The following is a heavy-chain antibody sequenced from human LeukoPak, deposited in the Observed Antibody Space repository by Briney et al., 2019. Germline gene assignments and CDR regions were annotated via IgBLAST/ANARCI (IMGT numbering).Heavy chain of an antibody. CDR3: ARERACGASSCVAYYFDS. V-gene: IGHV3-21*01. CDR2: ISGSSTYK. D-gene: IGHD2-2*01. CDR1: GVTFSNDG. J-gene: IGHJ4*02. Sequence: GGSLRLSCAASGVTFSNDGMDWVRQAPGQGLEWVSSISGSSTYKYYADSVKGRFTISRDNAKSSLYLQMDSLRAEDTAVYYCARERACGASSCVAYYFDSWGQGTLDTVSS.